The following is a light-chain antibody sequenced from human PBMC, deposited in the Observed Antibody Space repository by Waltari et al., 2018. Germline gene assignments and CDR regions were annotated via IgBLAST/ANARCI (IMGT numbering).Light chain of an antibody. V-gene: IGKV1-5*03. Sequence: DIQMTQSPSSLSASVGDRVTITCRASQGINSWLAWYQQKPGKTPNLLIYQASSLQSGVYPRFSGSRSGTDFTLTVSSLQREDVATYDCQQYNSARFTFAPGTKLDIK. CDR2: QAS. CDR3: QQYNSARFT. J-gene: IGKJ3*01. CDR1: QGINSW.